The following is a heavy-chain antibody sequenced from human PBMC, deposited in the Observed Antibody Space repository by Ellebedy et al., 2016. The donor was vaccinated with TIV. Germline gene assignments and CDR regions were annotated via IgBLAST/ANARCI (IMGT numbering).Heavy chain of an antibody. V-gene: IGHV3-13*01. CDR2: IDIAGNT. CDR1: GFTFSSYD. J-gene: IGHJ6*02. Sequence: PGGSLRLSCAASGFTFSSYDMHWVRQVTGRGLEWVSAIDIAGNTYYAASVKGRFTISRENAKNSLYLQMNSLRAGDTAVYYCARMAWDYYYYGMDVWGQGTTVTVSS. D-gene: IGHD5-24*01. CDR3: ARMAWDYYYYGMDV.